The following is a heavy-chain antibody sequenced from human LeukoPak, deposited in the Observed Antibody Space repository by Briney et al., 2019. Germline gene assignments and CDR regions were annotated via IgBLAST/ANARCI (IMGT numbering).Heavy chain of an antibody. D-gene: IGHD1-20*01. J-gene: IGHJ2*01. CDR1: GCSISSYY. V-gene: IGHV4-59*01. CDR2: IYYSGST. CDR3: AGHNWNDVLLWYFDL. Sequence: SETLSLTCTVSGCSISSYYWSWIRQPPGKGLEWIGYIYYSGSTNYNPSLKSRVTISVDTSKNQFSLKLSSVTAADTAVYYCAGHNWNDVLLWYFDLWGRGTLVTVSS.